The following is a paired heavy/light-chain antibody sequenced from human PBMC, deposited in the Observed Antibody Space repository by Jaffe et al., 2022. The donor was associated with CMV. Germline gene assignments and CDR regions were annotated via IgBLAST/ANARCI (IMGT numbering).Heavy chain of an antibody. CDR2: IIPIFGTA. D-gene: IGHD2-2*01. CDR3: ASRRTPAAQLRHLYYYYGMDV. J-gene: IGHJ6*02. CDR1: GGTFSSYA. V-gene: IGHV1-69*01. Sequence: QVQLVQSGAEVKKPGSSVKVSCKASGGTFSSYAISWVRQAPGQGLEWMGGIIPIFGTANYAQKFQGRVTITADESTSTAYMELSSLRSEDTAVYYCASRRTPAAQLRHLYYYYGMDVWGQGTTVTVSS.
Light chain of an antibody. Sequence: EIVLTQSPATLSLSPGERATLSCRASQSVSSYLAWYQQKPGQAPRLLIYDASNRATGIPARFSGSGSGTDFTLTISSLEPEDFAVYYCQQRSNWPRGTFGQGTKLEIK. V-gene: IGKV3-11*01. CDR2: DAS. J-gene: IGKJ2*02. CDR3: QQRSNWPRGT. CDR1: QSVSSY.